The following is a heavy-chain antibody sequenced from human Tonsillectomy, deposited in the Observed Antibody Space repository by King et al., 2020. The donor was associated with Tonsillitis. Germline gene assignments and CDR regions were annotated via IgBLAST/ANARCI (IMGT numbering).Heavy chain of an antibody. CDR2: IKQDGSEK. V-gene: IGHV3-7*01. CDR1: GFTFSSFW. Sequence: VQLVESGGGLVQPGGSLRLSCAASGFTFSSFWMSWVRQAPGKGLEWVANIKQDGSEKYYVDSVKGRFSISRDNAKSSPYLQMNSLRVEDTAVYYCARTVYCTSTSCHNTFDYWGQGTLVTVSS. J-gene: IGHJ4*02. CDR3: ARTVYCTSTSCHNTFDY. D-gene: IGHD2-2*02.